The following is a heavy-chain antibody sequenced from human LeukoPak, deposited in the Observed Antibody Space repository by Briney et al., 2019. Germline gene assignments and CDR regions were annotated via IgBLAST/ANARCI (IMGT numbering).Heavy chain of an antibody. CDR1: GFTFSTYA. CDR3: TTLVYYYYYMDV. CDR2: ISFDGVNT. V-gene: IGHV3-30*14. D-gene: IGHD3-16*01. J-gene: IGHJ6*03. Sequence: GGSLRLSCAASGFTFSTYAIHWVRQAPGKGLEWVAVISFDGVNTFYADSVKGRFTISRDNSRNTLYLQMNSLRAEDTAVYYCTTLVYYYYYMDVWGKGTSVTISS.